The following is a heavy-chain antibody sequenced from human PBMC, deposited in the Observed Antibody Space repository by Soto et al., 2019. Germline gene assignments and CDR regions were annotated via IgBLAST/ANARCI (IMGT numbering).Heavy chain of an antibody. V-gene: IGHV3-30-3*01. Sequence: VQLVESGGGVVQPGRSLRLSCAASGFTFSNNAMDWVRQAPGKGLEGVAVISYDGSNKYIAESVKGRFTISRDTSKNTLFLQMNSLRAEDTAVYYCARGTTTSAFSAMDVWGQGTTVTVSS. D-gene: IGHD1-1*01. CDR1: GFTFSNNA. CDR3: ARGTTTSAFSAMDV. CDR2: ISYDGSNK. J-gene: IGHJ6*02.